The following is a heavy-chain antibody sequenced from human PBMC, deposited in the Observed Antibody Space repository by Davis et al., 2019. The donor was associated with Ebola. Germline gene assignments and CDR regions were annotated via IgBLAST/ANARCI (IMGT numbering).Heavy chain of an antibody. CDR2: ISYDGSNK. J-gene: IGHJ4*02. CDR3: ARFRLTGYLDY. D-gene: IGHD3-9*01. CDR1: GFTFSRYG. V-gene: IGHV3-30*03. Sequence: GGSLRLSCAASGFTFSRYGMHWVRQAPGKGLEWVAVISYDGSNKYYADSVKGRFTISRDNSKNTLYLQMNSLRAEDTAVYYCARFRLTGYLDYWGQGTLVTVSS.